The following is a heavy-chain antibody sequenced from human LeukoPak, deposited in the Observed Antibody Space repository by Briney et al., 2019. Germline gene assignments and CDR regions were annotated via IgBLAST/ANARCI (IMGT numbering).Heavy chain of an antibody. Sequence: GGSLRLSCAASGFTFSDYALGWVRQAPGRGLEWVATLSGSGAGTYYSDSVQGRSTISRDNSKRTLFLQMNSLRAEDTAVYYCARAGITMVRGVIIKTLFDYWGQGTLVTVFS. CDR2: LSGSGAGT. V-gene: IGHV3-23*01. D-gene: IGHD3-10*01. CDR3: ARAGITMVRGVIIKTLFDY. J-gene: IGHJ4*02. CDR1: GFTFSDYA.